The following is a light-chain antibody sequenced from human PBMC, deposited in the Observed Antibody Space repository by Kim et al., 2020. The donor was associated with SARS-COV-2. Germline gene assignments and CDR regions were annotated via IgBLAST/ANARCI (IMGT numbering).Light chain of an antibody. V-gene: IGKV1-39*01. CDR3: QQRDST. CDR1: QNISTY. J-gene: IGKJ2*01. CDR2: GAS. Sequence: DIQMTQSPSSLSASVGDRVTITCRASQNISTYLNWYQQKPGKAPKLLIYGASSLPSGVPSRFSGSGSGTDFTLTISTLQPEDFGTYYCQQRDSTFGQGTKLEI.